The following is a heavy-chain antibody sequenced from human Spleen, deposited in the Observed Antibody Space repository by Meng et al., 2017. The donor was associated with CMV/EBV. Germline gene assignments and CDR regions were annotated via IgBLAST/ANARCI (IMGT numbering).Heavy chain of an antibody. CDR2: IHPHRGDT. V-gene: IGHV1-2*02. D-gene: IGHD7-27*01. Sequence: GESLKISCKASGYTFTSYGISWVRQAPGQGLEWMGWIHPHRGDTNYAQQFQGRVTLTRDTSINTGYMELTRLTSDDTAVYYCARDNNWGPDYWGQGTLVTVSS. CDR1: GYTFTSYG. J-gene: IGHJ4*02. CDR3: ARDNNWGPDY.